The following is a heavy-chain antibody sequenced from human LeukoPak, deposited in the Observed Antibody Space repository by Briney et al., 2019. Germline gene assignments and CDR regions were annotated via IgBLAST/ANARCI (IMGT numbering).Heavy chain of an antibody. J-gene: IGHJ4*02. CDR3: AKGPQTYYYDSSGYYARG. CDR2: IRYDGSNK. D-gene: IGHD3-22*01. CDR1: GFTFSSYG. Sequence: GGSLRLSCAASGFTFSSYGMHWVRQAPGKGLEWVAFIRYDGSNKYYADSVKGRFTISRDNSKNTLYLQMNSLRAEDTAVYYCAKGPQTYYYDSSGYYARGWGQGTLVTVSS. V-gene: IGHV3-30*02.